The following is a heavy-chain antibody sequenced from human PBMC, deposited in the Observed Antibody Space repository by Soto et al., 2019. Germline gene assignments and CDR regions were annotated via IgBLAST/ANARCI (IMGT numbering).Heavy chain of an antibody. Sequence: VQLLESGGGLVQPGGSLRLSCAASGFTFSSYAMSWVRQAPGKGLEWVSAISGSGGSTYYADSVKGRFTISRDNSKNTLYLQMNSLRAEDTAVYYCAKDRDVVVVAATPDAFDIWGQGTMVTVSS. V-gene: IGHV3-23*01. CDR2: ISGSGGST. J-gene: IGHJ3*02. CDR1: GFTFSSYA. CDR3: AKDRDVVVVAATPDAFDI. D-gene: IGHD2-15*01.